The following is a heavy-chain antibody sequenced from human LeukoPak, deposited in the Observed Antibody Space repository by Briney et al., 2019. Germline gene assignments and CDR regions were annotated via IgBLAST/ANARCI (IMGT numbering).Heavy chain of an antibody. CDR3: ARQRYNWNDVGWFDP. D-gene: IGHD1-20*01. Sequence: SETLSLTCSVSGDSLSSYYWSWIQQPAGKGLEWLGRIHASGSTNYNPSLMRRVTMSMDTSRNQFSLKLSSVTAADTAVYYCARQRYNWNDVGWFDPWGQGTLVTVSS. J-gene: IGHJ5*02. CDR2: IHASGST. CDR1: GDSLSSYY. V-gene: IGHV4-4*07.